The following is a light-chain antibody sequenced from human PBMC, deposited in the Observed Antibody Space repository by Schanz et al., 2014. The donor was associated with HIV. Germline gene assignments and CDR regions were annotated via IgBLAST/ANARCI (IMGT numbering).Light chain of an antibody. CDR3: CSYASSGV. CDR1: SSDVGGYNY. J-gene: IGLJ3*02. Sequence: QSALTQPRSVSGSPGQSIIISCTGTSSDVGGYNYVSWYQQHPGKAPKLMIYDVSYRPSGVSHRLSGSKSGNTASLTISGLQAEDEADYYCCSYASSGVFGGGTKLTVL. V-gene: IGLV2-14*03. CDR2: DVS.